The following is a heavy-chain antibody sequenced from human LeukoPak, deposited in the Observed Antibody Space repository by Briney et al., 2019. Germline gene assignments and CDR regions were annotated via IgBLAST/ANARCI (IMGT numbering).Heavy chain of an antibody. CDR1: GGSFSGYY. V-gene: IGHV4-34*01. CDR3: ARDIAVADDGNNWFDP. J-gene: IGHJ5*02. D-gene: IGHD6-19*01. Sequence: SETLSLTCAVYGGSFSGYYWSWIRQPPGKGLEWIGEINHSGSTNYNPSLKSRVTISVDTSKNQFSLKLSSVTAADTAVYYCARDIAVADDGNNWFDPWGQGTLVTVSS. CDR2: INHSGST.